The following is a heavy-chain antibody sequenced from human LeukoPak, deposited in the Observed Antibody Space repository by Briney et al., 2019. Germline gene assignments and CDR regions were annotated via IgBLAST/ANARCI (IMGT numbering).Heavy chain of an antibody. CDR2: IYSGGST. D-gene: IGHD3-22*01. Sequence: PGGSLRLSCAASGFTVSSNYMSWVRQAPGKGLEWVSVIYSGGSTSYADSVKRRFTISRDNSKNTLYLQMNSLRAEDTAVYYCARALVGSGYYYPSDYWGQGTLVTVSS. J-gene: IGHJ4*02. CDR3: ARALVGSGYYYPSDY. CDR1: GFTVSSNY. V-gene: IGHV3-53*01.